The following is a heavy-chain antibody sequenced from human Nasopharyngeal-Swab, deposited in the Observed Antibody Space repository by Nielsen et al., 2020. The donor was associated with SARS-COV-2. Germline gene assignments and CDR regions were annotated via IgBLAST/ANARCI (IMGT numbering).Heavy chain of an antibody. D-gene: IGHD5-24*01. CDR1: GGSFSCYY. Sequence: SAPLSLTCAVYGGSFSCYYWSWIRPPPRKALECFGEIIHSASPNYTPFLKSRVTISVYTSKNQFSLKLSSVTAADTAVYYCARGGGWLQLLGPSFLDYYMDVWGKGTTVTVSS. J-gene: IGHJ6*03. CDR3: ARGGGWLQLLGPSFLDYYMDV. V-gene: IGHV4-34*01. CDR2: IIHSASP.